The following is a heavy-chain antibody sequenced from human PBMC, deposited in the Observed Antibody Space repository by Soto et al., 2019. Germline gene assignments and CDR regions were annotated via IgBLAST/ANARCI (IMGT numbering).Heavy chain of an antibody. J-gene: IGHJ4*02. D-gene: IGHD3-22*01. CDR1: GGSISSSTYY. CDR2: MYYSGRT. CDR3: ASTYYYDSSTYLGGN. Sequence: PSETLSLTCTVSGGSISSSTYYWGWIRQPPGKGLEWIGSMYYSGRTYYNPSLKSRVTISVDTSKNRFSLNLNSVTAADTAVYYCASTYYYDSSTYLGGNWGQGTLVTVSS. V-gene: IGHV4-39*01.